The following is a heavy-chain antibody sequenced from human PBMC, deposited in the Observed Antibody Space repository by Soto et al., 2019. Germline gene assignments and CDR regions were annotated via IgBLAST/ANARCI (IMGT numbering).Heavy chain of an antibody. CDR2: IKSKTDGGTT. CDR3: TTDAGYDSSGFRDY. V-gene: IGHV3-15*01. Sequence: EVQLVESGGGLVKPGGSLRLSCAASGFTFSNAWMSWVRQAPGKGLEWVGRIKSKTDGGTTDYAAPVKGRFTISRDDSKNTLYLQMNSLKTVDTAVYYCTTDAGYDSSGFRDYWGQGTLVTVSS. J-gene: IGHJ4*02. D-gene: IGHD3-22*01. CDR1: GFTFSNAW.